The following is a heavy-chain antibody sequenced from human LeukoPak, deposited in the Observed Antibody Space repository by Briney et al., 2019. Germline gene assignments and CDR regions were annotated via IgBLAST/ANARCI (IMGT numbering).Heavy chain of an antibody. CDR3: ARVGSGVNLYYFDY. Sequence: SETLSLTCTVSGDSISGSNYFWGWIRQPPGKGLEWIGNFYPSGSTYYNPSLKSRVTIAEDTSKNQFSLRLSSVTAADTAVYYCARVGSGVNLYYFDYWGQGTLVTVSS. CDR2: FYPSGST. V-gene: IGHV4-39*07. D-gene: IGHD4-23*01. J-gene: IGHJ4*02. CDR1: GDSISGSNYF.